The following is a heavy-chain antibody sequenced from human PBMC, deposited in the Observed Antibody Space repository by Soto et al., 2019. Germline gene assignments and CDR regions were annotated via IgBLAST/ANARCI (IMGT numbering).Heavy chain of an antibody. V-gene: IGHV3-33*08. Sequence: AGSLRLSCAASGFIFSVYTMTVVCQAPGRGLEWVAVIWYDGSNKYYADSVKGRFTISRDNSKNTLYLQMNSLRAEDTAVYYCAREAPDNGYPVHWFDPWGQGTLVTVSS. CDR1: GFIFSVYT. CDR3: AREAPDNGYPVHWFDP. J-gene: IGHJ5*02. CDR2: IWYDGSNK. D-gene: IGHD5-18*01.